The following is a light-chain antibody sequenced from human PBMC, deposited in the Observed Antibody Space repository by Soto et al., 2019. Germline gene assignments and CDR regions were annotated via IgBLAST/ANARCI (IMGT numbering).Light chain of an antibody. CDR2: EVS. CDR1: SSDVGGYNY. V-gene: IGLV2-14*01. Sequence: QSALTQPASVSVSPGQSITISCTGTSSDVGGYNYVSWYQQLPGKAPKVMIYEVSNRPSGVSNRFSGSKSGNTASLAISGLQAEDEADYYCSSYTSSSTWVFGGGTKVTVL. J-gene: IGLJ3*02. CDR3: SSYTSSSTWV.